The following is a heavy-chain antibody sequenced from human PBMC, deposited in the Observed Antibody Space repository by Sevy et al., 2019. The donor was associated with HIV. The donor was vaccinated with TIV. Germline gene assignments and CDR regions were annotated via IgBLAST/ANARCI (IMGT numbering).Heavy chain of an antibody. CDR2: IRSKTDGGTT. Sequence: GGSLRLSCAASGFTFTYTWMNWVRQAPGKGLEWVGRIRSKTDGGTTDYAAPVKGRFTISRDDSKNTLFLQMNSLKTDDTAVYYCTTSTQVDYYGMDVWGQGTPVTVSS. D-gene: IGHD4-4*01. CDR3: TTSTQVDYYGMDV. CDR1: GFTFTYTW. V-gene: IGHV3-15*07. J-gene: IGHJ6*02.